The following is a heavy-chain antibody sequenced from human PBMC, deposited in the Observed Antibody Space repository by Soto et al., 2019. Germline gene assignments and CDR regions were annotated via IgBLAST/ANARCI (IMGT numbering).Heavy chain of an antibody. CDR2: IYYSGST. J-gene: IGHJ5*02. V-gene: IGHV4-59*08. CDR3: ARHRVVVRGENWLDP. CDR1: GGSISSYY. Sequence: PSETLSLTCTVSGGSISSYYWSWIRQPPGKGLEWIGYIYYSGSTNYNPSLKSRVTISVDTSKNQFSLKLSSVTAADTAVYYCARHRVVVRGENWLDPWGQGTLVTVSS. D-gene: IGHD3-10*01.